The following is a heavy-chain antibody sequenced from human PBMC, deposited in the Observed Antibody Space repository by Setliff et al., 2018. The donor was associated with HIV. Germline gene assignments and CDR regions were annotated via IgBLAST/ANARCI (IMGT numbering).Heavy chain of an antibody. CDR2: FYYSGST. D-gene: IGHD6-25*01. V-gene: IGHV4-59*08. CDR3: ARYSPRGYTLTGPY. J-gene: IGHJ4*02. CDR1: GGSIRSDY. Sequence: KPSETLSLTCTVSGGSIRSDYWSWIRQPPGKGLEWIGYFYYSGSTNYNPSLKSRVTISVDTSKNQVSLKLSSVTAADTAVYYCARYSPRGYTLTGPYWGQGTLVTVSS.